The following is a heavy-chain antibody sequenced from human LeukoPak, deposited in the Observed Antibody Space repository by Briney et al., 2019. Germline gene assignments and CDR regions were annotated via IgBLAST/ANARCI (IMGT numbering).Heavy chain of an antibody. CDR2: INPNSGGT. J-gene: IGHJ4*02. CDR1: GYTFTSYA. V-gene: IGHV1-2*02. Sequence: ASVKVSCKASGYTFTSYAINWVRQAPGQGLEWMGWINPNSGGTNYAQKFQGRVTLTRDTSISTAYMELSRLRSDDTAVFYCARLTVTTGIFDYWGQGTLVTVSS. D-gene: IGHD4-17*01. CDR3: ARLTVTTGIFDY.